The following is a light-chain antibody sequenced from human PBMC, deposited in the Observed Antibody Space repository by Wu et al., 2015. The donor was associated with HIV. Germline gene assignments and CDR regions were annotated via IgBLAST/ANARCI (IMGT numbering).Light chain of an antibody. Sequence: EIVLTQSPGTLSLSPGERATLSCRASQSISNNYLAWYQQKPGQAPRVLIYGASSRATGIPDRFSSGGSGTDFSLTISRLEPEDFAVYYCQQYVSSITFGQGTRLDIK. V-gene: IGKV3-20*01. CDR3: QQYVSSIT. J-gene: IGKJ5*01. CDR2: GAS. CDR1: QSISNNY.